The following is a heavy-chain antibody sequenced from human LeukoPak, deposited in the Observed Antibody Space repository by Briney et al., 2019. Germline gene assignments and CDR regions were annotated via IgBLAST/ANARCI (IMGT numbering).Heavy chain of an antibody. CDR3: ARGGIVVVPAAPRHFDY. CDR2: INHSVST. V-gene: IGHV4-34*01. Sequence: PETLCLTCAVSGGSFSGYYSSWIRQPPGKGLEWIGEINHSVSTNYNPSLKSRVTISVDTSKRQFSLKLSSVTAAGTAVYYCARGGIVVVPAAPRHFDYGGQGTLVTVSS. J-gene: IGHJ4*02. CDR1: GGSFSGYY. D-gene: IGHD2-2*01.